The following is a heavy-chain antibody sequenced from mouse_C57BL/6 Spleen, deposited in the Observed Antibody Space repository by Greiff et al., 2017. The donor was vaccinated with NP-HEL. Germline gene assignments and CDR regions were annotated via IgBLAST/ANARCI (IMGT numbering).Heavy chain of an antibody. CDR2: ISGGGGNT. D-gene: IGHD2-12*01. Sequence: EVQLVESGGGLVKPGGSLKLSCAASGFTFSSYTMSWVRQTPEKRLEWVATISGGGGNTYYPDSVKGRFTISRDNAKNTLYLQMSSLRSEDTALYYCARQRNYTAWFAYWGQGTLVTVSA. J-gene: IGHJ3*01. CDR1: GFTFSSYT. V-gene: IGHV5-9*01. CDR3: ARQRNYTAWFAY.